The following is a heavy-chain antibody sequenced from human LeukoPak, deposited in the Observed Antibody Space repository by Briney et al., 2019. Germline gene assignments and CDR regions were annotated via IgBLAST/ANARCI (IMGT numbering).Heavy chain of an antibody. V-gene: IGHV1-2*02. CDR1: GYTFTGYY. CDR2: INPNSGGT. D-gene: IGHD3-22*01. J-gene: IGHJ3*02. CDR3: ARSSLGGSSGYFRVRAFDI. Sequence: ASVKVSCKASGYTFTGYYMHWVRQAPGQGLEWMGWINPNSGGTNYAQKFQGRVTMTRDTSINTAYMELSRLRSDDTAVYYCARSSLGGSSGYFRVRAFDIWGQGTMVTVSS.